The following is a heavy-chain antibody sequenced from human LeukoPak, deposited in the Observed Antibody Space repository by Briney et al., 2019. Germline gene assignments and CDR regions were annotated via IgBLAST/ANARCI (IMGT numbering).Heavy chain of an antibody. CDR1: GYTFTGYY. D-gene: IGHD2-2*01. Sequence: ASVKVSCKASGYTFTGYYMHWVRQAPGQGLEWMGWINPSSGGTNYAQKFQGRVTMTRDTSISTAYMELSRLRSDDTAVYYCARDGGYCSSTSCYLEAFDIWGQGTMVTVSS. V-gene: IGHV1-2*02. CDR2: INPSSGGT. J-gene: IGHJ3*02. CDR3: ARDGGYCSSTSCYLEAFDI.